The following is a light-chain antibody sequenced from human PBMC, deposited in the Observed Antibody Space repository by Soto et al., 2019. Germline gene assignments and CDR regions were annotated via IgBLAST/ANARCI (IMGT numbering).Light chain of an antibody. V-gene: IGLV2-11*01. J-gene: IGLJ2*01. CDR3: CSYAGSYTFAVV. CDR2: DVS. Sequence: QSALTQPRSVSGSPGQSVTISCTGTSSDVGGYNYVSWYQQHPGKAPKLMIYDVSKRPSGVPDRFSGSKSGNTASLTISGLQAEDEADYYCCSYAGSYTFAVVFGGGTKPTVL. CDR1: SSDVGGYNY.